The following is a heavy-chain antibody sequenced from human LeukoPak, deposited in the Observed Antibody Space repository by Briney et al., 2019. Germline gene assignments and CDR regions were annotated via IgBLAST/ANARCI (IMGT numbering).Heavy chain of an antibody. Sequence: GGSLRLSCAASGITFSSYAMSWVRQAPGKGLEWVSAISGSDGSTYYADSVKGRFTISRDNSKNTLYLQMNSLRAEDTAVYYCAKDRFIVVASFDYWGQGTLVTVSS. V-gene: IGHV3-23*01. CDR1: GITFSSYA. J-gene: IGHJ4*02. CDR3: AKDRFIVVASFDY. CDR2: ISGSDGST. D-gene: IGHD2-2*01.